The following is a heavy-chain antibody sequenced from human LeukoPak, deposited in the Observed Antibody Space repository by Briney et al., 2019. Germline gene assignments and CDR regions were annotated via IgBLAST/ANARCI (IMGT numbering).Heavy chain of an antibody. CDR1: GFTVSSNY. D-gene: IGHD1-26*01. Sequence: GGSLRLSCAASGFTVSSNYISWVRQAPGKGLEWVSVIYSGGNTYYADSVKGRFTISSDNSKNTLYLQMNSLRAEDTAVYYCAKTIVGVTNWFDPWGQGTPVTVSS. CDR3: AKTIVGVTNWFDP. CDR2: IYSGGNT. V-gene: IGHV3-53*01. J-gene: IGHJ5*02.